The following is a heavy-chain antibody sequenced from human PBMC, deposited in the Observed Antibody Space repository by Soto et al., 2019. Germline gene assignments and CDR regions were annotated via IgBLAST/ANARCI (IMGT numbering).Heavy chain of an antibody. D-gene: IGHD4-17*01. CDR3: AHKGYGDYPLDY. CDR2: IYWDDYK. V-gene: IGHV2-5*02. J-gene: IGHJ4*02. CDR1: GFSLSTSGVG. Sequence: QITLKESGPTLVKPTQTLTLTCTFSGFSLSTSGVGVAWIRQPPGKALEWLAVIYWDDYKHYSPSLKSRLTITKDTSKNQVVLTMTNMYPVDTATYYCAHKGYGDYPLDYWGQGTLLTVSS.